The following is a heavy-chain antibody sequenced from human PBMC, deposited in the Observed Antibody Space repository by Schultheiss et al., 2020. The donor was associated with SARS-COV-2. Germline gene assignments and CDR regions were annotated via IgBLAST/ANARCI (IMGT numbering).Heavy chain of an antibody. Sequence: GGSLRLSCAASGFTFSTYSMNWVRQAQGKGLEWVSSISSSSSYIYYADSVKGRFTISRDNAKNSLYLQMNSLRAEDTAVYYCARDGTWFGELIGGMDVWGQGTTVTVSS. V-gene: IGHV3-21*01. D-gene: IGHD3-10*01. CDR1: GFTFSTYS. CDR3: ARDGTWFGELIGGMDV. CDR2: ISSSSSYI. J-gene: IGHJ6*02.